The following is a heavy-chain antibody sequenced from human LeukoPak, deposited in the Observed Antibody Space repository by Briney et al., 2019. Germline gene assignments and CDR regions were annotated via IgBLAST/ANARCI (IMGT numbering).Heavy chain of an antibody. CDR2: IYSTGKN. CDR1: GGSINSHY. V-gene: IGHV4-4*08. J-gene: IGHJ4*02. CDR3: VRRDTGWNYFDY. D-gene: IGHD6-19*01. Sequence: PSETLSLTSAVPGGSINSHYWGWSRQPPGKGLQWIGDIYSTGKNNYNPSLKSRVTISLDTSKSHLSLNLTSVLAADTAIYYCVRRDTGWNYFDYWGQGILVTVSS.